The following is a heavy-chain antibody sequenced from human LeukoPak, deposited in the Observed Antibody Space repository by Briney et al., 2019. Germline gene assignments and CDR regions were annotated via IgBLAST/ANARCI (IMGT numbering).Heavy chain of an antibody. D-gene: IGHD6-25*01. V-gene: IGHV3-21*01. CDR3: VRAYPPLRTSAAGDH. CDR2: ISYRISPT. Sequence: PGGSLRLSCTASGFTFSDCDMNWVRQTPGSGLECVSAISYRISPTYYADSVKGRFTISRDNAKNSLYLQMDSLRAEDTAVYYCVRAYPPLRTSAAGDHWGQGTLVSVSS. CDR1: GFTFSDCD. J-gene: IGHJ4*02.